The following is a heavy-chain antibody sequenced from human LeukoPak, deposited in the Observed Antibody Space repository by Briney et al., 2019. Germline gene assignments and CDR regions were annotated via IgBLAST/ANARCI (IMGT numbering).Heavy chain of an antibody. V-gene: IGHV1-2*06. D-gene: IGHD3-22*01. CDR2: IKPNSGGT. Sequence: ASVKVSCKASGYTFTGYYMHLVRQAPGQGLEWIGRIKPNSGGTNYAQKFQGRVTMTRDTSISTAYMELSRLRSDDTAVYYCARAYDSSGWGFDYWGQGTLVTVSS. J-gene: IGHJ4*02. CDR1: GYTFTGYY. CDR3: ARAYDSSGWGFDY.